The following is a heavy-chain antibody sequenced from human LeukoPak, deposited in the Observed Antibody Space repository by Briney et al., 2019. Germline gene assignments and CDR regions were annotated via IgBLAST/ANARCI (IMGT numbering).Heavy chain of an antibody. Sequence: GGSLRLSCAASGFTFSSYSMNWVRQAPGKGLEWVSSISSSSSYIYYADSVKGRFTISRDNAKNSLYLQMNSLRAEDTAVYYCARDGLSQLVPYYYYYYMDVWGKGTTVTVSS. CDR1: GFTFSSYS. CDR3: ARDGLSQLVPYYYYYYMDV. V-gene: IGHV3-21*01. CDR2: ISSSSSYI. D-gene: IGHD6-6*01. J-gene: IGHJ6*03.